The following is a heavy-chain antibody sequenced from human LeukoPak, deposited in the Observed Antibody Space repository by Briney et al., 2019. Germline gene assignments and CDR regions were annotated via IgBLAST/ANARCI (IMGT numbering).Heavy chain of an antibody. CDR2: INHSGST. Sequence: PSETLSLTCTVYGGSFSGYYWSWIRQPPGKGLEWIGEINHSGSTNYNPSLKSRVTISVDTSKNQFSLKLSSVTAADTAVYYCARGYGPGSYYHYWGQGTPVTVSS. CDR3: ARGYGPGSYYHY. V-gene: IGHV4-34*01. CDR1: GGSFSGYY. D-gene: IGHD3-10*01. J-gene: IGHJ4*02.